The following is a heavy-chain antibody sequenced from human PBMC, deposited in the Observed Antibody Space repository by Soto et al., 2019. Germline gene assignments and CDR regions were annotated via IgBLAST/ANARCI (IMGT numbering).Heavy chain of an antibody. CDR1: GVTFSNAW. V-gene: IGHV3-15*01. CDR2: IKSKTDGGTT. J-gene: IGHJ6*02. Sequence: PGGSLRLSCAASGVTFSNAWMSWVRQAPGKGLEWVGRIKSKTDGGTTDYAAPVKGRFTISRDDSKNTLYLQMNSLKTEDTAVYYCTTDFSGDYYYYGMDVWGQGTTVTVSS. D-gene: IGHD2-15*01. CDR3: TTDFSGDYYYYGMDV.